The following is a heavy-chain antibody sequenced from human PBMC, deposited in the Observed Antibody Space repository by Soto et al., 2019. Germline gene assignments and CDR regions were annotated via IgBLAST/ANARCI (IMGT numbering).Heavy chain of an antibody. V-gene: IGHV3-13*01. CDR1: GFTFSSFD. Sequence: PGGSLRLSCAASGFTFSSFDMHWVRQPTGKGLEWVSAIGTAGDTYYPGSVKGRFTISRDNAKNSLHLQMNSLRAGDTAVYYCAREARVFGKAFDVWGQGTIVTVSS. CDR2: IGTAGDT. CDR3: AREARVFGKAFDV. J-gene: IGHJ3*01. D-gene: IGHD3-3*01.